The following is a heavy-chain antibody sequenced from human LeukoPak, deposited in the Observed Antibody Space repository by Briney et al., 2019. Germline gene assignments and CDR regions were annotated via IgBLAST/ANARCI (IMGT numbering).Heavy chain of an antibody. V-gene: IGHV4-4*02. Sequence: SETPSLTCAVSGGSISSSNWWSWVRQPPGKGLEWIGEIYHSGSTNYNPSLKSRVTISVDKSKNQFSLKLSSVTAADTAVYYCARISRQASTLSYYHGMDVWGQGTTVTVSS. CDR1: GGSISSSNW. CDR3: ARISRQASTLSYYHGMDV. J-gene: IGHJ6*02. CDR2: IYHSGST. D-gene: IGHD2-2*01.